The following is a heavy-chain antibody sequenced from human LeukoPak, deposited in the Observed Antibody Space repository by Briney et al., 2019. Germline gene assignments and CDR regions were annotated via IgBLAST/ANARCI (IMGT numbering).Heavy chain of an antibody. Sequence: PSETLSLTCTVSGRSISSSSYYGGWIRQPPGKGLEWIGSIYYSGSTYYNPSLKSRVTISVDTSKNQFSLKLSSVTAADTAVYYCARLADITMVRGVGWFDPWGQGTLVTVSS. CDR3: ARLADITMVRGVGWFDP. D-gene: IGHD3-10*01. CDR2: IYYSGST. V-gene: IGHV4-39*01. CDR1: GRSISSSSYY. J-gene: IGHJ5*02.